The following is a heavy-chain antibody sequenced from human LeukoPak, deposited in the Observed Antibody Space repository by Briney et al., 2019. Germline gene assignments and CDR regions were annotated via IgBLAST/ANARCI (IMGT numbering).Heavy chain of an antibody. D-gene: IGHD2-8*01. J-gene: IGHJ4*02. CDR3: ARGTGFRYCSNGVCYTSDY. CDR2: IYPGDSDT. V-gene: IGHV5-51*01. CDR1: GYSFTSYW. Sequence: GESLKISCKGSGYSFTSYWIGWVRQMPGKGLEWMGIIYPGDSDTRYSPSFQGQVTISADKSISTAYLQWSSLKASDTAMYYCARGTGFRYCSNGVCYTSDYWGQGTLVTVSS.